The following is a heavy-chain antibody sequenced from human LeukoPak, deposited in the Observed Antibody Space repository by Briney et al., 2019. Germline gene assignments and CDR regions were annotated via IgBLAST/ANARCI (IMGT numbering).Heavy chain of an antibody. Sequence: GGSLRLSCAASGLTFSSYSMNWVRQAPGKGLEWVSSISSSSSYIYYVDSVKGRFTISRDNAKNSLYLQMNSLRAEDTAVYYCARGYSNYGYAFDIWGQGTMVTVSS. D-gene: IGHD4-11*01. CDR1: GLTFSSYS. V-gene: IGHV3-21*01. J-gene: IGHJ3*02. CDR2: ISSSSSYI. CDR3: ARGYSNYGYAFDI.